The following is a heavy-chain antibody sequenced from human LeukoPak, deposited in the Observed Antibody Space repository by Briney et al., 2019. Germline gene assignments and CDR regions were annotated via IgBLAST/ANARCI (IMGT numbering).Heavy chain of an antibody. CDR2: ISSSGVST. CDR1: GLTFSTYA. Sequence: GGSLRLFCAASGLTFSTYAMSWVRQAPGKGLEWVSMISSSGVSTYYAGSVEGRFTISRDNSKNTLYLQMNSLRVEDTAVYYCAKRAVGLTFDYWGQGTLVTVSS. CDR3: AKRAVGLTFDY. J-gene: IGHJ4*02. V-gene: IGHV3-23*01. D-gene: IGHD1-26*01.